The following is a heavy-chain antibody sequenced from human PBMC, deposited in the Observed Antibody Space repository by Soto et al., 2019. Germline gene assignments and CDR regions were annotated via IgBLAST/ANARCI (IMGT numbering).Heavy chain of an antibody. V-gene: IGHV1-58*01. J-gene: IGHJ6*02. D-gene: IGHD3-10*01. CDR2: IVVGSGNT. CDR3: AVDYGSGSYYLSYYGMDV. CDR1: GFTFTSSS. Sequence: SVKVSCKGSGFTFTSSSVQWVRQARGQRLEWIGWIVVGSGNTNYAQKFQERVTITRDMSTSTAYMELSSLRSEDTAVYYCAVDYGSGSYYLSYYGMDVWGQGTTVTVSS.